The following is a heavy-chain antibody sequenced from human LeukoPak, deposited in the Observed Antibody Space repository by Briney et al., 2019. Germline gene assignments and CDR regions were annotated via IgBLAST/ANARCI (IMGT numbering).Heavy chain of an antibody. CDR3: ARVIGGSSGDF. Sequence: ASVEVSCRASGYTFTGNYIHWVRQAPGLGHEWVGWINPKDGRTNYAQRFQDRVTMTRDTSISTAYMDLSSLRSDDTAVYYCARVIGGSSGDFWGQGTLVTVSS. CDR2: INPKDGRT. V-gene: IGHV1-2*02. CDR1: GYTFTGNY. D-gene: IGHD2-15*01. J-gene: IGHJ4*02.